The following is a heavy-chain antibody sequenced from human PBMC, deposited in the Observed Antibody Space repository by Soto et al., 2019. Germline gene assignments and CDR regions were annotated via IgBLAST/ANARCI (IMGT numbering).Heavy chain of an antibody. J-gene: IGHJ5*02. CDR3: ATQAVGGSYAYAFEP. D-gene: IGHD1-26*01. Sequence: QLHLRESGPGLVKPSETLSLTCTVSGGSITSSSYYWRWIRQPPGKGLEWIGSIYYSGSTYYKPSIKSRVTISVDTSKNTFSLKLSSVTAADKAVSYCATQAVGGSYAYAFEPWGQGTLVTVSS. CDR2: IYYSGST. CDR1: GGSITSSSYY. V-gene: IGHV4-39*01.